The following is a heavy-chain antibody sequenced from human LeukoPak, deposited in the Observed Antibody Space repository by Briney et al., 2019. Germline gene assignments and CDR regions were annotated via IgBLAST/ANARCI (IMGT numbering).Heavy chain of an antibody. V-gene: IGHV4-59*02. Sequence: SETLSLTCTVSGASVRSDHWNWIRQSPGKGLEWIAYMHGSGSPNYNPSLASRLTLSVDATENLLSLKLTSVTAADTAVYFCARDGRLYSSGQVVWFDPWGQGTLVTVSS. CDR2: MHGSGSP. CDR1: GASVRSDH. D-gene: IGHD6-19*01. J-gene: IGHJ5*02. CDR3: ARDGRLYSSGQVVWFDP.